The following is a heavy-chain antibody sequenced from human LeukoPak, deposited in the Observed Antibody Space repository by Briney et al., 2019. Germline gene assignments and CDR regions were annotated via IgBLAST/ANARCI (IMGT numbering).Heavy chain of an antibody. J-gene: IGHJ4*02. Sequence: SETLSLTCTVSGGSISYYYWSWIRQPPGKGLEWIGYIYYSGSTNNNPSLKSRVTISVDTSKNQFSLKLSSVTAADTAVYYCARDGGYSSGWYEETWGQGTLVTVSS. CDR1: GGSISYYY. V-gene: IGHV4-59*01. CDR2: IYYSGST. CDR3: ARDGGYSSGWYEET. D-gene: IGHD6-19*01.